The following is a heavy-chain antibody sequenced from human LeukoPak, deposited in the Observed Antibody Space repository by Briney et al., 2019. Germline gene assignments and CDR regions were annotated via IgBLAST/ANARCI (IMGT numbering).Heavy chain of an antibody. V-gene: IGHV4-31*03. CDR2: IYYSGST. CDR3: ARGVKGLRGAFDI. D-gene: IGHD3-10*01. CDR1: GGSTSSGVYY. J-gene: IGHJ3*02. Sequence: TLSLTCTVSGGSTSSGVYYWSWIRQHPGKGLEWIGYIYYSGSTYSNPSLKSRLTMSVDISKNQFSLKLSSVTAADTAVYYCARGVKGLRGAFDIWGQGTMVTVSS.